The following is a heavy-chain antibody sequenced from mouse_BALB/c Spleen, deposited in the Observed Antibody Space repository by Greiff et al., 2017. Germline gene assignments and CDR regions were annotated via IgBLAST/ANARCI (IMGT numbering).Heavy chain of an antibody. V-gene: IGHV3-8*02. CDR1: GDYITSGY. J-gene: IGHJ1*01. Sequence: EVKLQESGPSLVKPSQTLSLTCSVTGDYITSGYWNWIRKFPGNKLEYMGYISYSGSTYYNPSLKSRISITRDTSKNQYYLQLNSVTTEDTATYYCARYYGFYWYFDGWGAGTTVTVSS. D-gene: IGHD2-2*01. CDR3: ARYYGFYWYFDG. CDR2: ISYSGST.